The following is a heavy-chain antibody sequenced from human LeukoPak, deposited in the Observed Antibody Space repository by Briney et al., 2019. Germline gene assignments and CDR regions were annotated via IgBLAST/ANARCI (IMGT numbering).Heavy chain of an antibody. D-gene: IGHD6-13*01. Sequence: GGSLRLSCAASGFTFSSYSMNWVRQAPGKGLEWVSSISSSSSYIYYADSVKGRFTISRDNAKNSLYLQMNSLRAEDTAVYYCAREGIAAAGTYFDYWGQGTLVTVSS. CDR1: GFTFSSYS. CDR2: ISSSSSYI. V-gene: IGHV3-21*01. CDR3: AREGIAAAGTYFDY. J-gene: IGHJ4*02.